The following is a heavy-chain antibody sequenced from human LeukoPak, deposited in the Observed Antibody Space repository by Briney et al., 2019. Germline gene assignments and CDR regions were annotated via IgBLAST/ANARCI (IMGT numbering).Heavy chain of an antibody. V-gene: IGHV3-NL1*01. D-gene: IGHD3-10*01. CDR1: GFTFSRYA. CDR2: IYSGGPT. J-gene: IGHJ4*02. CDR3: ATVVGASPDYFDY. Sequence: PGGSLRLSCEASGFTFSRYAMHWVREAPGKGLEWVSLIYSGGPTSYSDSVKGRFTISRDNTKNTLYLEMNSLRAEDTAVYYCATVVGASPDYFDYWGQGTLVTVSP.